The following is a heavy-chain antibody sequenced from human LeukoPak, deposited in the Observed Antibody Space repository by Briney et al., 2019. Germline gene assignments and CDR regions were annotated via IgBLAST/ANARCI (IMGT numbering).Heavy chain of an antibody. CDR3: VTFYETY. J-gene: IGHJ4*02. V-gene: IGHV3-7*01. CDR2: IKQDGSET. Sequence: GGSLRLSCAASGFIFSDYWLSWVRQAPGKGLEWVANIKQDGSETHYVDSVKGRFTISKDNAKNTVSLQMNNLRAEDTAVYYCVTFYETYWGRGTLVTVSS. CDR1: GFIFSDYW. D-gene: IGHD2/OR15-2a*01.